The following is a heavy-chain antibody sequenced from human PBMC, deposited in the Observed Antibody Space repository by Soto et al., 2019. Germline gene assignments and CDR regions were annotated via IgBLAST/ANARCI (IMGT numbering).Heavy chain of an antibody. Sequence: QVQLVESGPGLVKPSETLSLTCTVSGGSISSYYWSWIRQPPGKGLEWIGYIYYSGSTNYNPSLKSRVTISVDTSKNQFSLKLSSVTAADTAVYYCARDHSSGLDYWGQGTLVTVSS. CDR1: GGSISSYY. CDR2: IYYSGST. J-gene: IGHJ4*02. V-gene: IGHV4-59*01. CDR3: ARDHSSGLDY. D-gene: IGHD3-22*01.